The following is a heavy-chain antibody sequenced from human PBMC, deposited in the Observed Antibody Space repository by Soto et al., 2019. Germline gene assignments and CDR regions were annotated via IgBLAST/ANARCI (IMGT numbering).Heavy chain of an antibody. V-gene: IGHV3-9*01. D-gene: IGHD3-3*01. CDR2: ISWNSGSI. CDR3: AKDSVDWSGPFDY. CDR1: GFTFDDYA. Sequence: EVQLVESGGGLVQPGRSLRLSCAASGFTFDDYAMHWVRQAPGKGLEWVSGISWNSGSIGYADSVKGRFTISRDNAKNSLYLQMNSLRAEDTALYYCAKDSVDWSGPFDYWGQGTLVTVSS. J-gene: IGHJ4*02.